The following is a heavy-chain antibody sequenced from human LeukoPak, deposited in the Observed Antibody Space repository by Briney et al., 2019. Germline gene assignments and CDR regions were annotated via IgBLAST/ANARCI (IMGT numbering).Heavy chain of an antibody. D-gene: IGHD1-1*01. Sequence: SQTLSLTCTVSDGSISSGSYYWSWIRQPAGKGLEWIGRIYTSGSTNYNPSLKSRVTISVDTSQNQFSLKLSSVSAADTAVYYCARIGWNGDYYYMDVWGKGTTVTISS. J-gene: IGHJ6*03. V-gene: IGHV4-61*02. CDR1: DGSISSGSYY. CDR2: IYTSGST. CDR3: ARIGWNGDYYYMDV.